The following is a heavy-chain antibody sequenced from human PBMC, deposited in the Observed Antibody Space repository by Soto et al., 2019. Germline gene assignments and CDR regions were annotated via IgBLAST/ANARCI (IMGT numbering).Heavy chain of an antibody. CDR3: ARGFRVAATRWWFDP. CDR2: ISTYNGNT. CDR1: GYTFTSYD. J-gene: IGHJ5*02. D-gene: IGHD2-15*01. Sequence: QVQLVQSGAEVKKPGASVKDSCNASGYTFTSYDISWVRQAPGQGLEWMGWISTYNGNTNYAQKLQGRVTMTTDTSTSTAYMELRSLRSDDTAVYYCARGFRVAATRWWFDPWGQGTLVTVSS. V-gene: IGHV1-18*01.